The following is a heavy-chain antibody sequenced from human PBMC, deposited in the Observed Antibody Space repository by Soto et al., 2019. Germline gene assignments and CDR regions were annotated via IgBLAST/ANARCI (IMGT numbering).Heavy chain of an antibody. CDR1: GGSFSGYY. CDR3: AREGAFKYYDFWSGYRGIFDY. J-gene: IGHJ4*02. D-gene: IGHD3-3*01. Sequence: SETLSLTCAVYGGSFSGYYWSWIRQPPGKGLEWIGEINHSGSTNYNPSLKSRVTISVDTSKNQFSLKLSSVTAADTAVYYCAREGAFKYYDFWSGYRGIFDYWGQGTLVTVSS. V-gene: IGHV4-34*01. CDR2: INHSGST.